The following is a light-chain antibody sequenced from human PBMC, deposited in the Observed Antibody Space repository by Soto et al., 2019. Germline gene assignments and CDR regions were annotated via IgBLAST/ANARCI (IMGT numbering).Light chain of an antibody. CDR1: QSISSGY. Sequence: ETVLTQSPGTLALSPGERATLSCRASQSISSGYLAWYQQRPGQAPRLLISGASNRATGIPARFSGSGSGTDFTLTSGRHEPEDFGVNYCQQYGGSPLVTFGGGTKVEIK. CDR2: GAS. CDR3: QQYGGSPLVT. V-gene: IGKV3-20*01. J-gene: IGKJ4*01.